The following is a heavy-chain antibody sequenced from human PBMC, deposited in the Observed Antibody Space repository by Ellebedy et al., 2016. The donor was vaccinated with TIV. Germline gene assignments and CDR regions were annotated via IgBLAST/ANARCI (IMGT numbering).Heavy chain of an antibody. Sequence: AASVKVSCKVSGYTLTELSMHWVRQAPGKGLEWMGGIIPIFGTANYAQKFQGRVTITADESTSTAYMELSSLRSEDTAVYFCARDGCRDSSCYSFTHFDYWGQGTLVTVSS. V-gene: IGHV1-69*13. J-gene: IGHJ4*02. CDR1: GYTLTELS. D-gene: IGHD2-15*01. CDR2: IIPIFGTA. CDR3: ARDGCRDSSCYSFTHFDY.